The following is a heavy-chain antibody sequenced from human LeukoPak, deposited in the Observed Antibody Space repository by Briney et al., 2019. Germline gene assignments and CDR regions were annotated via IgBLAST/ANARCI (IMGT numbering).Heavy chain of an antibody. Sequence: GASVKVSCKASGYTFTSYYIHWVRQAHGRGLEWMGMIYPGGDSTTYAQKLQGRVTMTRDTSTSTVYMDLNSLRAEDTAVYYCARGRGSNLVNYYYMDVWGKGTTVTVSS. CDR2: IYPGGDST. CDR1: GYTFTSYY. J-gene: IGHJ6*03. D-gene: IGHD6-13*01. CDR3: ARGRGSNLVNYYYMDV. V-gene: IGHV1-46*01.